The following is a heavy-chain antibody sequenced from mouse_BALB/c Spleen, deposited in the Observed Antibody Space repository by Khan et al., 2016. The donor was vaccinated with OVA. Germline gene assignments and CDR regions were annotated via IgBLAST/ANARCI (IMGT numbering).Heavy chain of an antibody. D-gene: IGHD2-10*01. V-gene: IGHV2-6-7*01. Sequence: QMQLEESGPGLVAPSQSLSITCTVSGFSITGYGVNWVRQPPGKGLEWLGMIWGDGSTDYNAALKSRLSITKDNSKSQVFLKMNSLQTDDTARYFCARSYYGNYSEAMDYWGQGTAVTVSS. J-gene: IGHJ4*01. CDR1: GFSITGYG. CDR3: ARSYYGNYSEAMDY. CDR2: IWGDGST.